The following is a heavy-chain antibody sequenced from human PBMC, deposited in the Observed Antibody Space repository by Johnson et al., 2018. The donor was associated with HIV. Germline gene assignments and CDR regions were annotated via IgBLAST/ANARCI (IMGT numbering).Heavy chain of an antibody. V-gene: IGHV3-30-3*01. J-gene: IGHJ3*02. CDR2: ISYDGSNK. CDR1: GFTFSSYW. CDR3: ARERGPQGQLGTHDAFGI. Sequence: QVQLVESGGGVVQPGRSLRLSCAASGFTFSSYWMSWVRQAPGKGLEWVAVISYDGSNKYYADSVKGRFTISRDNSKNTLYPQMNSLRTEDTAGYYCARERGPQGQLGTHDAFGIWGQGTMVTVSS. D-gene: IGHD6-13*01.